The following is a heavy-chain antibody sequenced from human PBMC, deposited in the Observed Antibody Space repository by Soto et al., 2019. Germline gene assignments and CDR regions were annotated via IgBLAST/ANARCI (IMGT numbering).Heavy chain of an antibody. CDR2: IYHTGST. CDR1: GGSISTVGHS. V-gene: IGHV4-31*03. Sequence: SETLSLTCSVSGGSISTVGHSWTWIRQPPGKGLEWIGSIYHTGSTYYSKSLRSRLTMSVDTSKSQFSLRLSSVTAADTAVYYCARATGTLRSRNCDYWGQGSLVTVSS. CDR3: ARATGTLRSRNCDY. J-gene: IGHJ4*02. D-gene: IGHD1-1*01.